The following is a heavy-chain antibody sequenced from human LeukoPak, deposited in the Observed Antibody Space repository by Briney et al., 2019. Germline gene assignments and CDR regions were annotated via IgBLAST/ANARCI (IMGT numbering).Heavy chain of an antibody. CDR1: GFTFSTYS. D-gene: IGHD3/OR15-3a*01. CDR3: AKVATWTYFDY. V-gene: IGHV3-48*01. CDR2: ISSTSSTT. Sequence: GGSLRLSCAASGFTFSTYSMNWVRQAPGKGLEWVSYISSTSSTTYYADSVQGRFTISRDNARNSLYLQMNSLRAEDTAVYYCAKVATWTYFDYWGQGTLVTVSS. J-gene: IGHJ4*02.